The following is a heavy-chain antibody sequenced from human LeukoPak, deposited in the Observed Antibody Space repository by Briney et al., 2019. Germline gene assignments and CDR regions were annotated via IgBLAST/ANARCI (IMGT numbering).Heavy chain of an antibody. CDR2: INPSGGST. CDR3: ARDETYSDFWSGSTEGGKGYYLDY. J-gene: IGHJ4*02. D-gene: IGHD3-3*01. Sequence: ASVKVPCKASGYTFTSYYMHWVRRAPGQGLEWMGIINPSGGSTSYAQKFQGRVTMTRDMSTSTVYMELSSLRSEDTAVYYCARDETYSDFWSGSTEGGKGYYLDYWGQGILVTVSS. CDR1: GYTFTSYY. V-gene: IGHV1-46*01.